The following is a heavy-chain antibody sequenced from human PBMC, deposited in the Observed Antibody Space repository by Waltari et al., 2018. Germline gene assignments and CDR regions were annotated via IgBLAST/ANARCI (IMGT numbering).Heavy chain of an antibody. Sequence: QVQLVESGGGVVQPGRSLRLSCEASGFTFSSYGMHWVRQAPGKGLEWVAIIGYDGSTKYYADSVKGRFTISRDNSKNTLFLQMDSLRVEDTAVYYCAKQGSASLKWFDPWGLGTLVTVSS. CDR2: IGYDGSTK. CDR3: AKQGSASLKWFDP. V-gene: IGHV3-33*06. CDR1: GFTFSSYG. J-gene: IGHJ5*02. D-gene: IGHD2-2*01.